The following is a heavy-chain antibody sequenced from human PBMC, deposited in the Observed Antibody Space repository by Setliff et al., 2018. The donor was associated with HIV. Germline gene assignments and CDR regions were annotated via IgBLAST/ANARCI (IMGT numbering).Heavy chain of an antibody. D-gene: IGHD3-10*01. CDR1: GYTFTSYA. CDR2: INSVNGNT. Sequence: ASVKVSCKASGYTFTSYAMHWVRQAPGQRLEWMGWINSVNGNTKYSQKFQGRVTITRDTSASTAYMELSSLRSEDTAVYYCARKGSGSSFDFEYWGQGTLVTVSS. J-gene: IGHJ4*02. CDR3: ARKGSGSSFDFEY. V-gene: IGHV1-3*01.